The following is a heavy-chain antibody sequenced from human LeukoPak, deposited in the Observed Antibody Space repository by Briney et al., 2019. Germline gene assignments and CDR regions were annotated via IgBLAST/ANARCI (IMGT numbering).Heavy chain of an antibody. J-gene: IGHJ4*02. CDR3: ARRRSGSSGPPSDH. D-gene: IGHD6-6*01. CDR1: AYTFTSYD. Sequence: GASVKVSCKASAYTFTSYDINWVRQGPAQGLEWKGWMNPNSGNTGYAQKFQGRVNMTRNTSISTAYMKLSSLESEDTAVYYCARRRSGSSGPPSDHWGQGTLVTVSS. CDR2: MNPNSGNT. V-gene: IGHV1-8*01.